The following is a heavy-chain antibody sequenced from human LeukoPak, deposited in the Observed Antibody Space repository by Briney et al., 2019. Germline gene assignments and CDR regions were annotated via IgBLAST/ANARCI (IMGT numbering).Heavy chain of an antibody. J-gene: IGHJ4*02. Sequence: ASVKVSCKASGYTFTTYYMHWVRQAPGRGLEWMGIINASGGSTSYAQKFQGRVTMTRDTSTSTVYMELSSLRSEDTAVYSCARDPGSYGPSYHFDYWGQGTLVTVSS. V-gene: IGHV1-46*01. D-gene: IGHD5-18*01. CDR1: GYTFTTYY. CDR3: ARDPGSYGPSYHFDY. CDR2: INASGGST.